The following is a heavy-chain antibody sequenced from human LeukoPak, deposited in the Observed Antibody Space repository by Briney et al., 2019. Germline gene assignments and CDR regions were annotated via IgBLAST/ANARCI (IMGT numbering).Heavy chain of an antibody. D-gene: IGHD6-13*01. CDR1: GFTFSSYG. CDR3: AKDNVAAAGRYFGY. J-gene: IGHJ4*02. Sequence: GGSLRLSCAASGFTFSSYGMHWVRQAPGKGLEWVALISYDGSNKYFADSVKGRFTISRDNSKNTLYLQMHSLRAEDTAVYYCAKDNVAAAGRYFGYWGQGTLVTVSS. CDR2: ISYDGSNK. V-gene: IGHV3-30*18.